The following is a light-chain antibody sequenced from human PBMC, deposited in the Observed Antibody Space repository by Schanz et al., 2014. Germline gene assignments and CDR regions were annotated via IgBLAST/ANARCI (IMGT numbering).Light chain of an antibody. CDR3: CSYAGRRTRV. CDR2: DVH. Sequence: QSVLTQPASVSGSPGQSITVSCTGTTDVDYGNFVSWYQQHPGKAPKLIIYDVHHRPSGVSNSFSGAKTGDTASLTISGLQGEDEGDYYCCSYAGRRTRVFGGGTKVTVL. J-gene: IGLJ3*02. CDR1: TDVDYGNF. V-gene: IGLV2-23*02.